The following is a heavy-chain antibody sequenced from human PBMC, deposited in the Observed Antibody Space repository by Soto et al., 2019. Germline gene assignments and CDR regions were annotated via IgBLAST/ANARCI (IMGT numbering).Heavy chain of an antibody. CDR3: AKDIYGMVGSGWYYFDY. Sequence: EVQLVESGGGLVQPGRSLRLSCAASGFTFDDYAMHWVRQAPGKGLEWVSGISWNSGSIGYADSVKGRFTISRDNAKNSPYLQMNSLRAEDTALYYCAKDIYGMVGSGWYYFDYWGQGTLVTVSS. CDR1: GFTFDDYA. V-gene: IGHV3-9*01. CDR2: ISWNSGSI. D-gene: IGHD6-19*01. J-gene: IGHJ4*02.